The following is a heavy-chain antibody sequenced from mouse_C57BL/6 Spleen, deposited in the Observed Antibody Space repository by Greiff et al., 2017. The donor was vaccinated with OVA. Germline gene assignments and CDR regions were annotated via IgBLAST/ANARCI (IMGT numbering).Heavy chain of an antibody. V-gene: IGHV1-26*01. D-gene: IGHD1-1*01. Sequence: EVQLQQSGPELVKPGASVKISCKASGYTFTDYYMNWVKQSHGKSLEWIGDINPNNGGTSYNQKFKGKATLTVDKSSSTAYMELRSLTSEDSAVYYCASITTVVATSPFAYWGQGTLVTVSA. CDR1: GYTFTDYY. CDR3: ASITTVVATSPFAY. CDR2: INPNNGGT. J-gene: IGHJ3*01.